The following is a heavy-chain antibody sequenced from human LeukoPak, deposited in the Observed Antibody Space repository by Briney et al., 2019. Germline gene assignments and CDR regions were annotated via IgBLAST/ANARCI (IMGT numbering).Heavy chain of an antibody. Sequence: SETLSLTCAVYGGSFSGYYWSWIRQPPGKGLEWIGEINHSGSTNYNPSLKSRVTISVDTSKNQFSLKLSSVTAADTAVYYCAKCQIVTGEVADILTGPPRGAFDTWGQGTMVTVSS. CDR3: AKCQIVTGEVADILTGPPRGAFDT. V-gene: IGHV4-34*01. CDR2: INHSGST. J-gene: IGHJ3*02. D-gene: IGHD3-9*01. CDR1: GGSFSGYY.